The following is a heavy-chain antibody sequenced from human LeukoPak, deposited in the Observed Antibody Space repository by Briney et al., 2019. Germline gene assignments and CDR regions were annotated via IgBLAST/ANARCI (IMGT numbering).Heavy chain of an antibody. CDR3: ARGSGYLYYFDY. V-gene: IGHV4-34*01. CDR2: INHSGST. Sequence: PSETLSLTCAVYGGSFSGYYCSWIRQPPGKGLEWIGEINHSGSTNYNPSLKSRVTISVDTSKNQFSLKLSSVTAADTALYYCARGSGYLYYFDYWGQGTLVTVSS. CDR1: GGSFSGYY. D-gene: IGHD5-18*01. J-gene: IGHJ4*02.